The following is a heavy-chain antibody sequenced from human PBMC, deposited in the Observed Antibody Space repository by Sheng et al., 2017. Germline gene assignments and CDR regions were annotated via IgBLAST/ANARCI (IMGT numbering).Heavy chain of an antibody. CDR3: ARSYYDSGTYSHDY. V-gene: IGHV4-38-2*01. J-gene: IGHJ4*02. CDR1: GYSITSDYF. D-gene: IGHD3-10*01. Sequence: QVQLQESGPGLVKPWETLSLTCAVSGYSITSDYFCAWIRQPPGKGLEWIGSIYHSGSTYYNQSLKSRVTISVDTSKRQFSLKLSSVTAADTAVYYCARSYYDSGTYSHDYWGPGTLVTVSS. CDR2: IYHSGST.